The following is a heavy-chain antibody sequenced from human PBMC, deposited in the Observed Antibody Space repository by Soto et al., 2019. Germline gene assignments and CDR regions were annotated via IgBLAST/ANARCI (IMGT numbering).Heavy chain of an antibody. D-gene: IGHD2-15*01. CDR3: ARGSRYCSGGSCFLLDY. Sequence: RSLTCTVSGGSISSGGYYWSWIRQHPGKGLEWIGYIYYSGSTYYNPSLKSRVTISVDTSKNQFSLKLSSVTAADTAVYYCARGSRYCSGGSCFLLDYWGQGTLVTVSS. J-gene: IGHJ4*02. CDR2: IYYSGST. CDR1: GGSISSGGYY. V-gene: IGHV4-31*03.